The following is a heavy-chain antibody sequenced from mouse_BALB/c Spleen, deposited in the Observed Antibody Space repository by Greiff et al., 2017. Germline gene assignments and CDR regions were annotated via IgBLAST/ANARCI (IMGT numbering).Heavy chain of an antibody. Sequence: LQQPGSELVRPGASVKLSCKASGYTFTSYWMHWVKQRPGQGLEWIGNIYPGSGSTNYDEKFKSKATLTVDTSSSTAYMQLISLTSEDSAVYYCTRWRGLDYFDYWGQGTTLTVSS. D-gene: IGHD4-1*01. CDR1: GYTFTSYW. J-gene: IGHJ2*01. CDR2: IYPGSGST. CDR3: TRWRGLDYFDY. V-gene: IGHV1S22*01.